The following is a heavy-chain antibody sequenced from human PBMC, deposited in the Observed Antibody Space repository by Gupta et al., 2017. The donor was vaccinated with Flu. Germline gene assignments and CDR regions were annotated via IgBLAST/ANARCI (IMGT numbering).Heavy chain of an antibody. D-gene: IGHD3-22*01. J-gene: IGHJ4*02. V-gene: IGHV4-34*01. CDR3: ESHDHDSRSDYSID. Sequence: VQLHQLGAVLVKPPETLSLTCGVYGESFSGYSWSCLRQPPGKGLEWIGQIHESGRTNNNPSLKSRVTSWVDTSKKQFSLELSSVTAADTAVYYCESHDHDSRSDYSIDWGQGTLVTVSS. CDR1: GESFSGYS. CDR2: IHESGRT.